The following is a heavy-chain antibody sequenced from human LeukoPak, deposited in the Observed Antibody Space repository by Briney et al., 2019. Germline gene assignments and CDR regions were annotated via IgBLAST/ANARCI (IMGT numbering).Heavy chain of an antibody. J-gene: IGHJ4*02. CDR3: ARGGWDYYGSGSYYKDYFDY. D-gene: IGHD3-10*01. V-gene: IGHV4-34*01. CDR1: GGSFSGYY. Sequence: PSETLSLTCAVYGGSFSGYYWSWIRQPPGKGLEWIGVINHSGSTNYNPSLKSRVTISVDTSKNQFSLKLSSVTAADTAVYYCARGGWDYYGSGSYYKDYFDYWGQGTLVTVSS. CDR2: INHSGST.